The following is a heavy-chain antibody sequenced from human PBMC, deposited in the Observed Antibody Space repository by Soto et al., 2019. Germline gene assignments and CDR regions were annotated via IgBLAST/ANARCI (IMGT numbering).Heavy chain of an antibody. J-gene: IGHJ3*02. D-gene: IGHD3-10*02. Sequence: SVKVSCKASGFTFTSSAMQWVRQARGQRLEWIGWIVVGSGNTNYAQKFQERVTITRDMSTSTAYMELSSLRSEDTAVYYCAALLAPKFGAFDIWGQGTMVTVSS. CDR3: AALLAPKFGAFDI. V-gene: IGHV1-58*02. CDR1: GFTFTSSA. CDR2: IVVGSGNT.